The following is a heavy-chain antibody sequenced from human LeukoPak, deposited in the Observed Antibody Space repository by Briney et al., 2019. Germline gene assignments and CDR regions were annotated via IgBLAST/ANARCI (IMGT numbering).Heavy chain of an antibody. Sequence: ASVKVSCKASGYPFTRYGISWVRQAPGQGLEWMGWINPDNGNTKYAQKFQGRVTMTTDTSTSTAHMELRSLRSDDTAVYYCATYYCSTTSCYPYFFDCWGQGTLVTVSS. J-gene: IGHJ4*02. V-gene: IGHV1-18*01. CDR3: ATYYCSTTSCYPYFFDC. CDR1: GYPFTRYG. CDR2: INPDNGNT. D-gene: IGHD2-2*01.